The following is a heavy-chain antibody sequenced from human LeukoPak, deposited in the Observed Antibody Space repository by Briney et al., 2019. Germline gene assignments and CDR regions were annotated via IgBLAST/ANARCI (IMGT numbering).Heavy chain of an antibody. V-gene: IGHV3-13*01. CDR3: ARGGGYYYGSGSYYKGQIDY. CDR2: IGTAGDT. J-gene: IGHJ4*02. Sequence: GGSLRLSCAASGFTFSSYDMHWVRQATGKGLEWVSAIGTAGDTYYRGSVKGRFTISRENAKNSLYLQMNSLRAGDTAVYYCARGGGYYYGSGSYYKGQIDYWGQGTLVTVSS. D-gene: IGHD3-10*01. CDR1: GFTFSSYD.